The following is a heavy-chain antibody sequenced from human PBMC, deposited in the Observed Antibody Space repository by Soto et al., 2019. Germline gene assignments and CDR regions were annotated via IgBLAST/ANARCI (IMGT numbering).Heavy chain of an antibody. CDR3: ARDRVYSSSWSYYYYGMDV. V-gene: IGHV1-2*04. CDR2: INPNSGGT. CDR1: GGTFSSYT. D-gene: IGHD6-13*01. Sequence: ASVKVSCKASGGTFSSYTISWVRQAPGQGLEWMGWINPNSGGTNYAQKFQGWVTMTRDTSISTAYMELSRLRSDDTAVYYCARDRVYSSSWSYYYYGMDVWGQGTTVTVSS. J-gene: IGHJ6*02.